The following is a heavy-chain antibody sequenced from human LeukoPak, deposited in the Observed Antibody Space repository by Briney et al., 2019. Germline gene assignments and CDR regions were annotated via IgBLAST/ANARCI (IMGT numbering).Heavy chain of an antibody. J-gene: IGHJ4*02. CDR1: GGSISSYY. Sequence: SETLSLTCTVSGGSISSYYWSWIRQPPGKGLEWIGEINHSGSTNYNPSLKSRVTISVDTSKNQFSLKLSSVTAADTAVYYCARDHGRGAFDYWGQGTLVTVSS. D-gene: IGHD1-14*01. V-gene: IGHV4-34*01. CDR2: INHSGST. CDR3: ARDHGRGAFDY.